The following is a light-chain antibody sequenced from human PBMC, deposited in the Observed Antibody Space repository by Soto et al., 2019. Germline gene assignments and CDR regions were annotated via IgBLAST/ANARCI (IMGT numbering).Light chain of an antibody. CDR1: QSISSSY. CDR2: GAS. V-gene: IGKV3-20*01. Sequence: EIVLTQSPGTLSLSPGERATLSCRASQSISSSYLAWHQQKPGQAPRLLIYGASSRATGIPDRFSGSGSGTDFTLTISRLEPEDFAVYYCQQYGSSRLTFGGGTKVDI. CDR3: QQYGSSRLT. J-gene: IGKJ4*01.